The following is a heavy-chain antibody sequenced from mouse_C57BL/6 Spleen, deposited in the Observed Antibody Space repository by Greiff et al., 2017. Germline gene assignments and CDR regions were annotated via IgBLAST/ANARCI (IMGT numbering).Heavy chain of an antibody. CDR1: GFHIQNTY. CDR2: IDPANGNT. CDR3: ARSMNYDYAMDY. Sequence: EVQLQQSVAELVRPGASVKLSCTASGFHIQNTYMHWVKQRPEQGLEWIGRIDPANGNTKYAPKFQGKATLPADTSSDPAYLQRSSLTSEDTAIYYCARSMNYDYAMDYWGQGTSVTVSS. D-gene: IGHD2-3*01. J-gene: IGHJ4*01. V-gene: IGHV14-3*01.